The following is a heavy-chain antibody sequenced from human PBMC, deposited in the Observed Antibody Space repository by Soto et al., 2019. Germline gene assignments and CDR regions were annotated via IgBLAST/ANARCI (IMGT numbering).Heavy chain of an antibody. V-gene: IGHV1-69*13. CDR1: GGTFYTYT. J-gene: IGHJ4*02. Sequence: SVKVSCKASGGTFYTYTFSWVRQAPGQGLEWMGSITPIYPTTNYAEKFQGRLTVTADGSTNTAYMELNSLTSEDTAVYYCARIPRYSFPTSDDLDSWGQGTLVTV. CDR2: ITPIYPTT. D-gene: IGHD5-18*01. CDR3: ARIPRYSFPTSDDLDS.